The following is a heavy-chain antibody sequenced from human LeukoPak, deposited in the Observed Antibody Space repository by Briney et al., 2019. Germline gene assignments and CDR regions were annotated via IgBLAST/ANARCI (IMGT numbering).Heavy chain of an antibody. Sequence: PSETLSHTCTVSGSSISSTFYYWGWIRQSPGKGLEWTGTIYYRGSTFYNPSLKSRVTISVDTSNDQFSLKLSSVTAADTAVYYCARGNSGSYFRRLRCAFDIWGQGTMVTVSS. J-gene: IGHJ3*02. V-gene: IGHV4-39*07. D-gene: IGHD1-26*01. CDR2: IYYRGST. CDR3: ARGNSGSYFRRLRCAFDI. CDR1: GSSISSTFYY.